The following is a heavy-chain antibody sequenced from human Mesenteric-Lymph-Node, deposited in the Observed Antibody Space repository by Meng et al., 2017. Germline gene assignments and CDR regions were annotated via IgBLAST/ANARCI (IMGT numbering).Heavy chain of an antibody. CDR3: ARGQTAPGYFDY. CDR1: GFTVSSNY. CDR2: IYSGGST. J-gene: IGHJ4*02. Sequence: EAKLGELGGGLIRPGVSLRLSCEASGFTVSSNYMGWVRQAPGKGLEWVSVIYSGGSTYYADSVKGRFTISRDNSENTLYLQMNNLRAEDTAVYYCARGQTAPGYFDYWGQGTLVTVSS. D-gene: IGHD6-13*01. V-gene: IGHV3-53*01.